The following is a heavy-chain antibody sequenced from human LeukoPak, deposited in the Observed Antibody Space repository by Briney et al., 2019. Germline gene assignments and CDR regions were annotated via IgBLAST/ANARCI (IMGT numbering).Heavy chain of an antibody. CDR1: GFTFSSYA. J-gene: IGHJ5*02. D-gene: IGHD3-9*01. Sequence: GGSLRLSCAASGFTFSSYAMSWVPQAPGKGREWGSALSVSGGSTYYTDSVKGRFTISRDNSKNTLYLQMNSLRAEDTAVYYCAKIGAALTGYWDWFDPWGQGTLVSVSS. V-gene: IGHV3-23*01. CDR3: AKIGAALTGYWDWFDP. CDR2: LSVSGGST.